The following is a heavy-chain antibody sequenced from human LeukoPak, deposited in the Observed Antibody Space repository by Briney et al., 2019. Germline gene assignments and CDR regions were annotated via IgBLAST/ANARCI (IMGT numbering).Heavy chain of an antibody. D-gene: IGHD3-9*01. Sequence: GESLKISCKGFGYSFSNYWIGWVRQMPGKGLEWMGIIYPGDSDTRYSPSFQGQVTISADRSISTAYLQWSSLTTSDTAMYYCARHVDCNSDCTPDYWGLGTQVTVSS. CDR2: IYPGDSDT. J-gene: IGHJ4*02. CDR1: GYSFSNYW. CDR3: ARHVDCNSDCTPDY. V-gene: IGHV5-51*01.